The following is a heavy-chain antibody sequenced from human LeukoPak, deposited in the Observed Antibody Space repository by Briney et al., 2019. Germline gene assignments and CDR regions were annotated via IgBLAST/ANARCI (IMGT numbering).Heavy chain of an antibody. CDR1: GFILSNFA. J-gene: IGHJ1*01. V-gene: IGHV3-23*01. CDR2: ISSPGGNT. Sequence: GGSLRLSCTSSGFILSNFAMSWVRQAPGKGLEWVSSISSPGGNTYYADSVKGRFTISRDNSKNALYLQMNSLRAEDTAVYYCAKTRNGYTTEYLHHWGQGTLVTVSS. CDR3: AKTRNGYTTEYLHH. D-gene: IGHD5-24*01.